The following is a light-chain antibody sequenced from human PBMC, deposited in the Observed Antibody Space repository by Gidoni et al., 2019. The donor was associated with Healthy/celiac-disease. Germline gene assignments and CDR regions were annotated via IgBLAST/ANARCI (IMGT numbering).Light chain of an antibody. V-gene: IGKV1-39*01. CDR1: QSISSY. CDR2: AAS. J-gene: IGKJ2*01. CDR3: QQRYSTPYT. Sequence: DIKMTQSPSSLSASVGDRVTITCRASQSISSYLNWYQQKPGKAPKLLIYAASSLQSGVPSRFSGSGSGTDFTLTISSLQPEDFATYYCQQRYSTPYTFGQGTKLEIK.